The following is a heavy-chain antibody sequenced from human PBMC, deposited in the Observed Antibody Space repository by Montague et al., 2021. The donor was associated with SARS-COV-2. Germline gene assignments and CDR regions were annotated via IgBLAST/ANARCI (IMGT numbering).Heavy chain of an antibody. CDR3: ARDCYDYGSGSYQRWFDP. D-gene: IGHD3-10*01. CDR2: IYHSGST. CDR1: GYFISSGYY. V-gene: IGHV4-38-2*02. Sequence: SETLSLTCTVSGYFISSGYYWGWIRQPPGKGLEWIGSIYHSGSTYYNPSLKSRVTISVDTSKNQFSLKLSSVTAADTAVYYCARDCYDYGSGSYQRWFDPWGQGTLVTVSS. J-gene: IGHJ5*02.